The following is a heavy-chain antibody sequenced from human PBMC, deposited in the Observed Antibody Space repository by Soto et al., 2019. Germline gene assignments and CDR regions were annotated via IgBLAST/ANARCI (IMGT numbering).Heavy chain of an antibody. Sequence: PGESLKISCKGSGYSFTSYWIGWVRQMPGKGLEWMGIIYPGDSDTRYSPSFQGQVTISADKSISTAYLQWSSLKASDTAMYYCARQVSSSWGETYGMDVWGQGTTVTVSS. CDR2: IYPGDSDT. D-gene: IGHD6-13*01. CDR1: GYSFTSYW. CDR3: ARQVSSSWGETYGMDV. J-gene: IGHJ6*02. V-gene: IGHV5-51*01.